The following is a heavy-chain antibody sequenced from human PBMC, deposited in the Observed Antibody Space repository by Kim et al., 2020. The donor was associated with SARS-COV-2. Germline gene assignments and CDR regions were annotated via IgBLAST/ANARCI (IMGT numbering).Heavy chain of an antibody. D-gene: IGHD3-10*01. CDR1: GGSISGGGYY. CDR3: ASGGSYYLNY. V-gene: IGHV4-31*03. J-gene: IGHJ4*02. Sequence: SETLSLTCTVSGGSISGGGYYWSWIRQYPGKGLEWIGHMYYVGSSYYNPSLKSRVTMSVDASKNQFSLRLSSVTDADTALYYCASGGSYYLNYWGQGNLVTVSS. CDR2: MYYVGSS.